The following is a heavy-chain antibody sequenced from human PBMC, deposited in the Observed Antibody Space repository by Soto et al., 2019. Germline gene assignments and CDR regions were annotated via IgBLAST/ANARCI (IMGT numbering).Heavy chain of an antibody. CDR2: IIPIFGTA. CDR3: ARDGTRRAYSYGSDLNTGFDY. CDR1: GGTFSSYA. Sequence: QVQLVQSGAEVKKPGSSVKVSCKASGGTFSSYAISWVRQAPGQGLEWMGGIIPIFGTANYAQKFQGRVTITADESTSTAYMELSSLRSEDTAVYYCARDGTRRAYSYGSDLNTGFDYWGQGTLVTVSS. D-gene: IGHD5-18*01. J-gene: IGHJ4*02. V-gene: IGHV1-69*01.